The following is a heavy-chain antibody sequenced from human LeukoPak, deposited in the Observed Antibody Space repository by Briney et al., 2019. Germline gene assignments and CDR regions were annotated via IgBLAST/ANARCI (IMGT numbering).Heavy chain of an antibody. V-gene: IGHV4-59*08. CDR3: VRRDSGWNYFDY. D-gene: IGHD5-12*01. J-gene: IGHJ4*02. CDR1: GGSINSHY. Sequence: SETLSLTCAVSGGSINSHYWGWIRQPPGKGLQWIGDIYYTGKNNYNPTLKSRVTISLDTSKDHLSLNLTSVLAADTAIYYCVRRDSGWNYFDYWGQGILVTVSS. CDR2: IYYTGKN.